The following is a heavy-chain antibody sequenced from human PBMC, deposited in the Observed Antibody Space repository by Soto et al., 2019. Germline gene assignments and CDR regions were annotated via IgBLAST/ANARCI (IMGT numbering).Heavy chain of an antibody. CDR2: INHSGST. Sequence: SETLSLTCAVYGVSFSGYYWIWVRQPPGKGLEWIGEINHSGSTNYNPSLKSRVTMSVDTTKNQFSLKLSSVTAADTAVYYCARATGDYGGIDYWGHRLLVTVSS. CDR3: ARATGDYGGIDY. CDR1: GVSFSGYY. D-gene: IGHD4-17*01. V-gene: IGHV4-34*01. J-gene: IGHJ4*01.